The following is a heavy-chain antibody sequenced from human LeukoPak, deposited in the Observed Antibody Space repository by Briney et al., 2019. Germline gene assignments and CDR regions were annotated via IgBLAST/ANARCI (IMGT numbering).Heavy chain of an antibody. CDR2: ISHDGSNK. D-gene: IGHD3-16*01. CDR3: AKGGWGTVLDY. V-gene: IGHV3-30*18. CDR1: GFTFSSYG. Sequence: GGSLRLSCAASGFTFSSYGMHWVRQAPGKGLEWVAVISHDGSNKYYADSVKGRFTISRDNSKNTLYLQLNSLRAEDTAVYYCAKGGWGTVLDYWGQGTLVTVSP. J-gene: IGHJ4*02.